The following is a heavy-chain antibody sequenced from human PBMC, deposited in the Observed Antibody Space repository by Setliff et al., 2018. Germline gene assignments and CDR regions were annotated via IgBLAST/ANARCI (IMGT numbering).Heavy chain of an antibody. V-gene: IGHV4-61*09. D-gene: IGHD3-22*01. CDR3: ARGRDPYYYDSSGRNDAFDI. Sequence: SETLSLTCTVSGDSISSGSYYWTWIRQPAGKGLEWIGHFHTGGSTNYNRSLRSRVSISVDTSKNQFSLKLSSVTAADTAVYYCARGRDPYYYDSSGRNDAFDIWGQGTKVTVSS. CDR2: FHTGGST. J-gene: IGHJ3*02. CDR1: GDSISSGSYY.